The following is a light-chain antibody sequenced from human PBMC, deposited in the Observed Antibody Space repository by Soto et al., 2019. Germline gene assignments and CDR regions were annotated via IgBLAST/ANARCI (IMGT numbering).Light chain of an antibody. Sequence: IPLTLSPSTLSGSVGDRVPITCRASQTISSWLAWCQQKPAKDAKLLLYKASTLKSGGPSRFIGSGSGTEVTLTIISRQHEDAATYYCLQQNSCSWTFGQGTKVDIK. V-gene: IGKV1-5*03. CDR1: QTISSW. CDR3: LQQNSCSWT. J-gene: IGKJ1*01. CDR2: KAS.